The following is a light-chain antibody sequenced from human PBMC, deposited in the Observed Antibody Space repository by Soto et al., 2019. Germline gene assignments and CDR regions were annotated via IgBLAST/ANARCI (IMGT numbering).Light chain of an antibody. CDR1: QSVSSSY. CDR2: GAS. V-gene: IGKV3-20*01. CDR3: QEYGSSPWT. J-gene: IGKJ1*01. Sequence: EIVLSQSPGTLSLSPVERTTLFCRASQSVSSSYLAWYQQRPGQAPRLLIYGASSRATGIPDRFSGSGSGTDFILTISRLEPEDFAVYYCQEYGSSPWTFGEGNKVDIK.